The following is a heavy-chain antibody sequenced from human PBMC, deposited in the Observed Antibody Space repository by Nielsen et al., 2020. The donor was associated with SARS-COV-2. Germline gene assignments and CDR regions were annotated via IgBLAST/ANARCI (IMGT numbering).Heavy chain of an antibody. D-gene: IGHD2-2*01. CDR2: IYSGGSST. J-gene: IGHJ6*02. V-gene: IGHV3-23*03. CDR3: AKDSGMGSITSPMDV. Sequence: IRQPPGKGLEWVSVIYSGGSSTNYADSVKGRFTISRDNSKNTLYLQMNSLRAEDTAVYYCAKDSGMGSITSPMDVWGQGTTVTVSS.